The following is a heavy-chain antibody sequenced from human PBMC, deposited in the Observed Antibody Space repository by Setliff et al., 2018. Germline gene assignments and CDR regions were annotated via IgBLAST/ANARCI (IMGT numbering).Heavy chain of an antibody. CDR3: ARGLGSYYYYYMDV. CDR1: GHTFPSYD. D-gene: IGHD7-27*01. J-gene: IGHJ6*03. Sequence: ASVKASCKAPGHTFPSYDINWVRQATGQGLEWMGWMNPNSGNTGYAQKFLGRVTITRNTSISTAYMELSSLRSKDTAVYCCARGLGSYYYYYMDVWGKGTTVTVSS. CDR2: MNPNSGNT. V-gene: IGHV1-8*03.